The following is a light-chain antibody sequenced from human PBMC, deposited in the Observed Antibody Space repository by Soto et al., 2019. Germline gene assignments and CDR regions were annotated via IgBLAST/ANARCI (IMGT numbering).Light chain of an antibody. CDR3: QQTYDSLVS. CDR1: QTISDY. CDR2: GSS. V-gene: IGKV1-39*01. Sequence: DIQMTQSPPSLSASVVDRVTITCRASQTISDYLHWYQQKPGKAPTLLIYGSSSLQTGVPPRFSGSGSGTEFTLTISSLQPEDFGTYYCQQTYDSLVSFGGGTKVHIK. J-gene: IGKJ4*01.